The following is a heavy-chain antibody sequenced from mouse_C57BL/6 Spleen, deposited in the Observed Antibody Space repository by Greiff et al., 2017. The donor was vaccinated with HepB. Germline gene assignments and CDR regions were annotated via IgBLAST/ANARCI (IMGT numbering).Heavy chain of an antibody. Sequence: EVHLVESGGGLVKPGGSLKLSCAASGFTFSDYGMHWVRQAPEKGLEWVAYISSGSSTIYYADTVKGRFTISRDNAKNTLFLQMTSLRSEDTAMYYCARDGDYDDGLLYFDVWGTGTTVTVSS. D-gene: IGHD2-4*01. CDR1: GFTFSDYG. V-gene: IGHV5-17*01. CDR3: ARDGDYDDGLLYFDV. CDR2: ISSGSSTI. J-gene: IGHJ1*03.